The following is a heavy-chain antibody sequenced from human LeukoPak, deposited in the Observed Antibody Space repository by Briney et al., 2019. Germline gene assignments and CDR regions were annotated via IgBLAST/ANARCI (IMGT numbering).Heavy chain of an antibody. CDR3: ASLLGYCSSTSCYKDY. V-gene: IGHV1-46*01. CDR1: GYSFTSYY. CDR2: INPSGGST. J-gene: IGHJ4*02. D-gene: IGHD2-2*02. Sequence: ASAKVSCKASGYSFTSYYLHWVRQAPGQGLGWMGIINPSGGSTSYAQKFQGRVTITADESTSTAYMELSSLRSEDTAVYYCASLLGYCSSTSCYKDYWGQGTLVTVSS.